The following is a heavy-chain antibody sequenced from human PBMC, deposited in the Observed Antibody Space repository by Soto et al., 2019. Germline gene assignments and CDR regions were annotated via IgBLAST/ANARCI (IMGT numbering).Heavy chain of an antibody. CDR2: IYHSGST. J-gene: IGHJ5*02. D-gene: IGHD2-2*02. V-gene: IGHV4-30-2*01. CDR3: ARSWTYCSSTSCYIDWFDP. Sequence: NPSETLSLTCAVSGGSISSGGYSWSWIRQPPGKGLEWIGYIYHSGSTYYNPSLKSRVTISVDRSKNQFSLKLSSVTAADTAVYYCARSWTYCSSTSCYIDWFDPWGQGTLVTVSS. CDR1: GGSISSGGYS.